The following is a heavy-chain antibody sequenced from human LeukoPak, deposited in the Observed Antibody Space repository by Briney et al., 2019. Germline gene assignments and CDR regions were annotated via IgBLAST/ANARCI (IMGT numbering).Heavy chain of an antibody. J-gene: IGHJ6*03. D-gene: IGHD3-16*02. CDR3: ARTNYDYVWGSYRYYYYYMDV. CDR1: GGSISSYY. CDR2: IYYSGST. Sequence: ASETLSLTCTVSGGSISSYYWSWIRQPPGKGLEWIGYIYYSGSTNYNPSLKSRVTISVDTSKNQFSLKLSSVTAADTAVYYCARTNYDYVWGSYRYYYYYMDVWGKGTTVTISS. V-gene: IGHV4-59*01.